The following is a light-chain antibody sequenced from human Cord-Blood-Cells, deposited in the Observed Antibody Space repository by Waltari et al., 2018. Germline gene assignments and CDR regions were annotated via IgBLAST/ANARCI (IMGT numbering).Light chain of an antibody. V-gene: IGLV2-14*01. CDR2: DVS. J-gene: IGLJ1*01. CDR3: SSYTSSSTHNYV. Sequence: QSALTQPASVSGSPGQSITISCTGTSSDVGGYNHVSWYQQHPGKAPKLMIYDVSNRPSGVSNRFSGSKSGNTASLTISGLQAEDGADYYCSSYTSSSTHNYVFGTGTKVTVL. CDR1: SSDVGGYNH.